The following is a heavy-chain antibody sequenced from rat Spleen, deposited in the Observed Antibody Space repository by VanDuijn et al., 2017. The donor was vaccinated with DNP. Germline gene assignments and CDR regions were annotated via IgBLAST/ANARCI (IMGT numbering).Heavy chain of an antibody. D-gene: IGHD1-2*01. CDR2: ISYSGIT. V-gene: IGHV3-1*01. CDR1: GYSITSNY. CDR3: ARSDYYGSYRPFTY. J-gene: IGHJ3*01. Sequence: EVLLQESGPGLVKPSQSLSLTCSVTGYSITSNYWAWIRKFPGNKMEWMAYISYSGITGFNPSLKSRISITRDTSKNQFFLQLNSVTTEDTAIYYCARSDYYGSYRPFTYWGQGTLVTVSS.